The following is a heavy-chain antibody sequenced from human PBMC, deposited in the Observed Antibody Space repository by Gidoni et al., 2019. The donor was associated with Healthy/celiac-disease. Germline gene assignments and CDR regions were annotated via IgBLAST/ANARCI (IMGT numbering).Heavy chain of an antibody. V-gene: IGHV1-18*01. D-gene: IGHD1-26*01. CDR3: ARDYRILKPERYSGSYYLIDY. J-gene: IGHJ4*02. Sequence: QVQLVQSGAEVKKPGASVKVSCKASGYTFTSYGISWVRQAPGQGLEWMGWISAYNGNTNYAQKLQGRVTMTSDTSTSTAYMELRSLRSDDTAVYYCARDYRILKPERYSGSYYLIDYWGQGTLVTVSS. CDR2: ISAYNGNT. CDR1: GYTFTSYG.